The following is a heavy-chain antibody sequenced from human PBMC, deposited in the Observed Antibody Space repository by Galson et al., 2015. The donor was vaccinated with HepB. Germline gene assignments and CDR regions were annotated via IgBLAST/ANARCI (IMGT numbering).Heavy chain of an antibody. J-gene: IGHJ6*02. D-gene: IGHD3-10*01. CDR3: ARDYISGQPPAVYGMDV. CDR1: GGSISSGGYY. CDR2: IYYSGST. Sequence: TLSLTCTVSGGSISSGGYYWSWIRQHPGKGLEWIGYIYYSGSTYYNPSLKSRVTISVDTSKNQFSLKLSSVTAADTAVYYCARDYISGQPPAVYGMDVWGQGTTVTVSS. V-gene: IGHV4-31*03.